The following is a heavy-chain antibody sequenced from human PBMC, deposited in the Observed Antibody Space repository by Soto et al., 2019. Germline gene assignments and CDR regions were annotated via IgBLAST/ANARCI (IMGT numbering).Heavy chain of an antibody. V-gene: IGHV3-48*02. Sequence: EVQLVESGGGLVQPGVSLRLSCAASGFTFSSYSMNWVRQAPGKGLEWVSYISSSSSTIYYADYVKGRFTISRDNAKNSLYLQMNSLRDEDTAVYYCAGGPLSDFWSGYRYYDMDVWGKGNTVTVSS. D-gene: IGHD3-3*01. CDR3: AGGPLSDFWSGYRYYDMDV. CDR2: ISSSSSTI. CDR1: GFTFSSYS. J-gene: IGHJ6*03.